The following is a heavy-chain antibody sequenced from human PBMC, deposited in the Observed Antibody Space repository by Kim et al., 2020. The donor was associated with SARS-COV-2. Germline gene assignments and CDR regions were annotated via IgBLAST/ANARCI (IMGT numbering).Heavy chain of an antibody. V-gene: IGHV4-61*01. D-gene: IGHD2-2*01. CDR1: GGSVSSGNYY. CDR2: IYYSGRT. CDR3: ARDPLSESSTDY. J-gene: IGHJ4*02. Sequence: SETLSLTCTVSGGSVSSGNYYWSWIRQPPGQGLEWIGYIYYSGRTTYNPSLKSRVTISVDTSKNQFSLKLSSVTAADTAVYYCARDPLSESSTDYWGQGTLVTVSS.